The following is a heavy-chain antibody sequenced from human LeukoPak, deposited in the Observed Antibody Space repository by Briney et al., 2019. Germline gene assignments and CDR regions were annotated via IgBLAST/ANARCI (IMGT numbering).Heavy chain of an antibody. J-gene: IGHJ6*03. CDR2: IYPGDSDT. V-gene: IGHV5-51*01. D-gene: IGHD6-13*01. Sequence: GESLKISCKGSGYSFSSYWIGWVRQMPGKGLEWMGIIYPGDSDTRYSPSFQGQVTISADKSISTAYLQWSSLKASDTAMYYCARRGIAGYYYYYMDVWGKGTTVTVSS. CDR3: ARRGIAGYYYYYMDV. CDR1: GYSFSSYW.